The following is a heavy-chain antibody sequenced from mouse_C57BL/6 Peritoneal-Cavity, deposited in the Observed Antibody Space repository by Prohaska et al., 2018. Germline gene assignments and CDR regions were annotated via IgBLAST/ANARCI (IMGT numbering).Heavy chain of an antibody. J-gene: IGHJ2*01. V-gene: IGHV1-26*01. D-gene: IGHD2-5*01. CDR3: ARGYYSNYLDY. Sequence: EVQLQQSGPELVKPGASVKISCKASGYTFTDYYMNWVKQSHGKSLEWIGDINPNNGGTSYNQKLKGKATLTVDKSSSTAYMELRSLTSEDSAVYYCARGYYSNYLDYWGQGTTLTGAS. CDR1: GYTFTDYY. CDR2: INPNNGGT.